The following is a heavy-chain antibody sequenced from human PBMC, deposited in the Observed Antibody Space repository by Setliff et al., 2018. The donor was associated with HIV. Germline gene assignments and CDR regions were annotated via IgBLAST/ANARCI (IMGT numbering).Heavy chain of an antibody. CDR3: ARGQFRLRPDSLDV. CDR1: GFTFHYYG. D-gene: IGHD2-21*01. CDR2: LWYDGVKK. V-gene: IGHV3-33*08. J-gene: IGHJ3*01. Sequence: PGGSLRLSCLASGFTFHYYGMHWVRLAPGKGLEWVAVLWYDGVKKYYADSVKGRFTISRDDSKNTLYLQMNSLRAEDTALYYCARGQFRLRPDSLDVWGQGTLVTVSS.